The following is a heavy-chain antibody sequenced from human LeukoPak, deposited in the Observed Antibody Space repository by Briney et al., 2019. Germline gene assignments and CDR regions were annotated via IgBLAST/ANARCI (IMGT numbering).Heavy chain of an antibody. CDR2: ISYDGSNK. V-gene: IGHV3-30-3*01. CDR3: ARPHRIIAVAGPYYFDY. CDR1: GFTFSSYV. D-gene: IGHD6-19*01. J-gene: IGHJ4*02. Sequence: PGRSLRLSCAASGFTFSSYVMHWVRQAPGKGLGWVAVISYDGSNKYYADSVKGRFTISRDNSKNTLYLQMNSLRAEDTAVYYCARPHRIIAVAGPYYFDYWGQGTLVTVSS.